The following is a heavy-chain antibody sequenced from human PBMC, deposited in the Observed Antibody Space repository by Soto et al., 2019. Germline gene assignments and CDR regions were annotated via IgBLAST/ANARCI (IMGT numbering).Heavy chain of an antibody. Sequence: QVQLVESGGGVVQPGRSLRLSCAASGFTFSSYGMHWVRQAPGKGLEWVAVISYDGSNKYYADSVKGRFTISRDNSKNSLYLQMNSLRAVDTAVYYCASAGPLITMVRGVTADAFDIWGQGTMVTVSS. CDR2: ISYDGSNK. D-gene: IGHD3-10*01. J-gene: IGHJ3*02. CDR3: ASAGPLITMVRGVTADAFDI. V-gene: IGHV3-30*03. CDR1: GFTFSSYG.